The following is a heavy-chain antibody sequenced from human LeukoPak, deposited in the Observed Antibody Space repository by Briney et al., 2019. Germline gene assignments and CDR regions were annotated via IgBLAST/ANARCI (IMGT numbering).Heavy chain of an antibody. D-gene: IGHD2-15*01. V-gene: IGHV4-34*01. J-gene: IGHJ3*02. CDR2: INHSGST. CDR1: GGSFSGYC. CDR3: ARGRYCSADICSGGDAFDI. Sequence: SETLSLTCAVYGGSFSGYCWSWIRQPPGKGLEWIGEINHSGSTNYNPSLKSRVTMSVDTSKNQFSLKLSSVTAADTAVYYCARGRYCSADICSGGDAFDIWGQGTMVSVSS.